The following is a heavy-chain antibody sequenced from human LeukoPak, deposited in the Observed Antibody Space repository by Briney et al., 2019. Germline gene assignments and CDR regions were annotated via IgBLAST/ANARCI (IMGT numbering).Heavy chain of an antibody. CDR2: ISSSSSTI. J-gene: IGHJ4*02. V-gene: IGHV3-48*04. CDR1: GFTFSSYS. D-gene: IGHD3-9*01. Sequence: TGGSLRLSCAASGFTFSSYSMNWVRQAPGKGLEWVSYISSSSSTIYYADSVKGRFTISRDNAKKSLYLQMDSLRAEDTAVYYCATHGYSELRYFDWSTNEWGQGTLVTVSS. CDR3: ATHGYSELRYFDWSTNE.